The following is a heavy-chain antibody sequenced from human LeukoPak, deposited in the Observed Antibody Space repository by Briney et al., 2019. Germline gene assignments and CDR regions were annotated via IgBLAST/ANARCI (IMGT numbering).Heavy chain of an antibody. CDR2: VSSSSYI. CDR1: GFTFSSYS. D-gene: IGHD3-10*01. J-gene: IGHJ4*02. CDR3: ARVWAEVRGVIPDFDY. V-gene: IGHV3-21*01. Sequence: PGGSLRLSCAASGFTFSSYSMNWVRQAPGKGLEWVSSVSSSSYIYCADSVKGRFTISRDNAKNSLYLQMNSLRAEDTAVYYCARVWAEVRGVIPDFDYWGQGTLVTVSS.